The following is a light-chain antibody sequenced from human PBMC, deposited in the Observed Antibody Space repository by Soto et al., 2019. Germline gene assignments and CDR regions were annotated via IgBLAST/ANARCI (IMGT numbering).Light chain of an antibody. V-gene: IGLV2-14*01. Sequence: QSALTQPASLSGSPGQSITISCTGTNNDIGRFDFVSWYQQHPGNSPKLILYEVRDRPSGVSSRFSGSKSANTASLTISGLQAEDEAVYYCASFTLYNSLIFGGGTKPPS. CDR2: EVR. CDR3: ASFTLYNSLI. CDR1: NNDIGRFDF. J-gene: IGLJ2*01.